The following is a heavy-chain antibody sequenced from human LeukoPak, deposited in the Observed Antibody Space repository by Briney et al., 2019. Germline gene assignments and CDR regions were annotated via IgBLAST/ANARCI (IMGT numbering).Heavy chain of an antibody. J-gene: IGHJ6*03. D-gene: IGHD4-17*01. CDR3: ARSHYGDNYYYYTYMDV. CDR1: GYTFTSYY. Sequence: ASVKVSCKASGYTFTSYYMHWVRQAPGQGLEWMGIINPSGGSTSYAQKFQGRVTMTRDMSTSTVYMELSSLRSEDTAVYYCARSHYGDNYYYYTYMDVWGKGPTVTSS. V-gene: IGHV1-46*01. CDR2: INPSGGST.